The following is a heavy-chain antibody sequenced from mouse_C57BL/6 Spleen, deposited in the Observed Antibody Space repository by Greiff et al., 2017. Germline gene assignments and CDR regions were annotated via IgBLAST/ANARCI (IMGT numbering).Heavy chain of an antibody. Sequence: EVHLVESGGGLVQPGGSLSLSCAASGFTFTDYYMSWVRQPPGKALEWLGFIRNKANGYTTEYSASVKGRFTISRDNSQSILYLQMNALRAEDSATYYCARFQLLHWYFDVWGTGTTVTVSS. D-gene: IGHD4-1*02. J-gene: IGHJ1*03. CDR2: IRNKANGYTT. CDR1: GFTFTDYY. CDR3: ARFQLLHWYFDV. V-gene: IGHV7-3*01.